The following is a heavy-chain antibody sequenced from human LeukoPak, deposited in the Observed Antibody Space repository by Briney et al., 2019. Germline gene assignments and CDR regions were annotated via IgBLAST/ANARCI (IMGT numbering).Heavy chain of an antibody. Sequence: SETLSLTCIVSGGSISNYYWTWIRQPPEKGLEWIGYIYYSGSTDYNPSLKSRVTISVDTSKNQFSLKLSSVTAADTAVYYCASTLGSSWQSGFWGQGTLVTVSS. J-gene: IGHJ4*02. D-gene: IGHD6-13*01. V-gene: IGHV4-59*08. CDR1: GGSISNYY. CDR3: ASTLGSSWQSGF. CDR2: IYYSGST.